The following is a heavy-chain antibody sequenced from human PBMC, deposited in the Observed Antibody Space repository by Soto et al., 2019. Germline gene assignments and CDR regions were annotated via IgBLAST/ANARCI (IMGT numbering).Heavy chain of an antibody. V-gene: IGHV3-7*01. CDR1: GFTFSSYA. J-gene: IGHJ4*02. Sequence: GGSLRLSCAASGFTFSSYAMSWVRQAPGKGLEWVANINQDGSEKNYVDSVKGRFTISRDNAKNSLFLQMSSLTAEDSGLYYCTRYPDFWGQGTLVTVSS. CDR2: INQDGSEK. CDR3: TRYPDF.